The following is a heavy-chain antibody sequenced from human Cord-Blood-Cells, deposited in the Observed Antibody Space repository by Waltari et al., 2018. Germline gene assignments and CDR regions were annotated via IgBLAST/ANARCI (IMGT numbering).Heavy chain of an antibody. V-gene: IGHV4-34*01. CDR1: GGSFSGYY. CDR3: ARGSPFIVVVPAAGFDY. Sequence: QVQLQQWGAGLLKPSETLSLTCAVYGGSFSGYYWSWIRQPPGKGLEWIGEINHSGSTNHNPSLKSRVTISVDTSKNQFSLKLSSVTAADTAVYYCARGSPFIVVVPAAGFDYWGQGTLVTVSS. D-gene: IGHD2-2*01. CDR2: INHSGST. J-gene: IGHJ4*02.